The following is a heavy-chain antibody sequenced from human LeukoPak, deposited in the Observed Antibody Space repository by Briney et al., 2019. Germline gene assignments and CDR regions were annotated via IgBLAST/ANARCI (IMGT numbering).Heavy chain of an antibody. J-gene: IGHJ6*03. D-gene: IGHD4/OR15-4a*01. Sequence: GGSLRLSCAASGFIVSGTYMTWVRQAPGKGLEWVSSISSSSSYIYYADSVKGRFTISRDNSKNTLYLQMNSLRAEDTAVYYCAKFGAEYYYYYMDVWGKGTTVTVSS. CDR1: GFIVSGTY. CDR3: AKFGAEYYYYYMDV. CDR2: ISSSSSYI. V-gene: IGHV3-21*04.